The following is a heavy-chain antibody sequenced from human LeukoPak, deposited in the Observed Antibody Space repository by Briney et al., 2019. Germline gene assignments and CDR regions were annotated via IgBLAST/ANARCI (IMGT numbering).Heavy chain of an antibody. V-gene: IGHV1-2*02. CDR3: ARFKVNKGKSRHIDY. D-gene: IGHD1/OR15-1a*01. J-gene: IGHJ4*02. Sequence: ASVKVSCKASGYTFTGYYMHWVRQAPGQGLEWMGWINPNSGGTNYAQKFQGRVTVTRDTSISTAYMELSRLRSDDTAVYYCARFKVNKGKSRHIDYWGQGTLVTVSS. CDR1: GYTFTGYY. CDR2: INPNSGGT.